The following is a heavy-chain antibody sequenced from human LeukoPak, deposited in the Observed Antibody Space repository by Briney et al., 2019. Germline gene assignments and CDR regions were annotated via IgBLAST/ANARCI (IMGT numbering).Heavy chain of an antibody. Sequence: SETLSLTCAVYGGSFSGFYWTWIRQPPGKGLEWTGYIYYSGSTNYNPSLKSRVTISVDTSKNQFSLKLSSVTAAGTAVYYCARDVYDYVGGSYRWGWFDPWGQGTLVTVSS. D-gene: IGHD3-16*02. V-gene: IGHV4-59*01. J-gene: IGHJ5*02. CDR1: GGSFSGFY. CDR2: IYYSGST. CDR3: ARDVYDYVGGSYRWGWFDP.